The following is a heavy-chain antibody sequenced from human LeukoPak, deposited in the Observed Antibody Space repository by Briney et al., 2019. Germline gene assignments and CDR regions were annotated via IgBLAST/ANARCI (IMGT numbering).Heavy chain of an antibody. CDR2: IWRDGSHK. Sequence: GGSLRLSCAASGFAFNDFAMYWVRQAPGKGLDWVAVIWRDGSHKYYAHSIKGRFTISRDNSKNTLYLQMSSLRAEDTAVYYCAKSSIMFAAGRIGSIDFWGQGTLVTVSS. J-gene: IGHJ4*02. CDR3: AKSSIMFAAGRIGSIDF. V-gene: IGHV3-33*06. CDR1: GFAFNDFA. D-gene: IGHD1-26*01.